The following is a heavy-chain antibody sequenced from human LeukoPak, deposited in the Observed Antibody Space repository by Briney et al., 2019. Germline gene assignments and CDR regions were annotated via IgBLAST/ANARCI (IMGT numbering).Heavy chain of an antibody. CDR2: IRFDGNNT. CDR3: ARDGYDILTGSYYYGMDV. V-gene: IGHV3-30*02. J-gene: IGHJ6*02. Sequence: GGSLRLSCAASGFAFNSYGMHWVRQAPGKGLEWVTFIRFDGNNTHYADSVRGRFTISRDNSKNMLSLQMKSLRVEDTAVYYCARDGYDILTGSYYYGMDVWGQGTTVTVSS. CDR1: GFAFNSYG. D-gene: IGHD3-9*01.